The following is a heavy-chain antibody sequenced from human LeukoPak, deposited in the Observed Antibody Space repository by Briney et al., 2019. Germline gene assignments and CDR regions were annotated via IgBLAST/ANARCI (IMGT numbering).Heavy chain of an antibody. J-gene: IGHJ6*02. CDR3: ARAGVDCSGGSCYPGEYYYGMDV. CDR1: GGSISSGGYY. CDR2: IYHSGST. V-gene: IGHV4-30-2*01. D-gene: IGHD2-15*01. Sequence: SQTLSLTCTVSGGSISSGGYYWSWIRQPPGKGLEWIGYIYHSGSTYYNPSLKSRVTISVDRSKNQFSLKLSSVTAADTAVYYCARAGVDCSGGSCYPGEYYYGMDVWGQGTTVTVSS.